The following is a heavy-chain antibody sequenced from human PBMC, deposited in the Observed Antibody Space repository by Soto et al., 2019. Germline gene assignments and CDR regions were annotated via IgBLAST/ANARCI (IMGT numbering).Heavy chain of an antibody. V-gene: IGHV3-23*01. CDR1: GFTFSSYA. CDR3: AKAPDSSRWYLAPFDY. Sequence: PGGSLRLSCAASGFTFSSYAMSWVRQAPGKGLEWVSAISGSGGSTYYADSVKGRFTISRDNSKNTLYLQMNSLRAEDTAVYYCAKAPDSSRWYLAPFDYRGQGTLVTVSS. D-gene: IGHD6-19*01. J-gene: IGHJ4*02. CDR2: ISGSGGST.